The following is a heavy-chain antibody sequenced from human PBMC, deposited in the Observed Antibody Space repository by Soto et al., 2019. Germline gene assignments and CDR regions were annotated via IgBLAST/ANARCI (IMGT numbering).Heavy chain of an antibody. Sequence: ASVKVSCKASGYTFTSYGISWVRQAPGQGLEWMGWISAYNGNTNYAQKLQGRVTMTTDTSTSTAYMELRSLRSDDTAVYYCARDNRDIVVVVAATPGGYWGQGTLGTVSA. J-gene: IGHJ4*02. V-gene: IGHV1-18*04. CDR3: ARDNRDIVVVVAATPGGY. D-gene: IGHD2-15*01. CDR2: ISAYNGNT. CDR1: GYTFTSYG.